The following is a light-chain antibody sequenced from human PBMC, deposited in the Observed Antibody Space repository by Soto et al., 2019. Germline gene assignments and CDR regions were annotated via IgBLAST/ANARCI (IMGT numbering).Light chain of an antibody. Sequence: QAALTQPASVSGSPGQSIAISCTGTSSDVGAYDFVSWYQQHPDKAPKLLIYEVSNRPSGVSDRFSGSKSVNTATLTISGLQAEDEADYYCSSLTTNNTRVFGTGTKLTVL. V-gene: IGLV2-14*03. CDR2: EVS. CDR3: SSLTTNNTRV. CDR1: SSDVGAYDF. J-gene: IGLJ1*01.